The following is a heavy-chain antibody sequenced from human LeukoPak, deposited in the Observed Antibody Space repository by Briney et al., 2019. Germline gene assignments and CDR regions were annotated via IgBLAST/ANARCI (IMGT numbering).Heavy chain of an antibody. CDR3: TTRSGSYSYFDY. Sequence: PGGSLRLSCAASGFTLSSYAMSWVRQAPGKGLEWVSAISGSGGSTYHEESVKGRFIISRDNSKNTLYLQMNSLKTEDTAVYYCTTRSGSYSYFDYWGQGTLVTVSS. J-gene: IGHJ4*02. CDR2: ISGSGGST. CDR1: GFTLSSYA. V-gene: IGHV3-23*01. D-gene: IGHD1-26*01.